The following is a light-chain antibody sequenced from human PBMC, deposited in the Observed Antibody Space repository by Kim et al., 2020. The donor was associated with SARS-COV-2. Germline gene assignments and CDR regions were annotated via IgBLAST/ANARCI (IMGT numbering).Light chain of an antibody. CDR2: EVS. Sequence: QSALTQPASVSGSPGQSITISCTGTSSDVGSYNIVSWYQQHPGQAPKLMIFEVSKRPSGVSNRFSGSKSGNTASLTISGLQAEDEADYYCCSYAGNSTLVFGGWTQLTVL. V-gene: IGLV2-23*02. J-gene: IGLJ2*01. CDR1: SSDVGSYNI. CDR3: CSYAGNSTLV.